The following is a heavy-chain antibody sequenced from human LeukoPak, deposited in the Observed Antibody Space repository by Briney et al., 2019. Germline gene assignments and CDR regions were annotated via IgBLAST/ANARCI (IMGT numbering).Heavy chain of an antibody. CDR2: IGTVGDT. J-gene: IGHJ6*03. V-gene: IGHV3/OR16-10*03. Sequence: PGGSLRLSCAASGFTFSSYWMSWVRQAPGKGLEWVSAIGTVGDTFYSDSVKGRSTISRDNAKNSLYLQMNSLRAEDTAVYYCARGVAAAGFYYYYYMDVWGKGTTVTVSS. D-gene: IGHD6-13*01. CDR3: ARGVAAAGFYYYYYMDV. CDR1: GFTFSSYW.